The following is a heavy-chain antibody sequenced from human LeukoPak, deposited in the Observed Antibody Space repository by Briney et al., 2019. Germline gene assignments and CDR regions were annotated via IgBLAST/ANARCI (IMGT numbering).Heavy chain of an antibody. CDR2: INPNSGGT. V-gene: IGHV1-2*02. CDR3: AIALQFGTFDY. D-gene: IGHD5-24*01. J-gene: IGHJ4*02. CDR1: GYTFTGCY. Sequence: ASVKVSCKASGYTFTGCYMHWVRQAPGQGLEWMGWINPNSGGTNYAQKFQGRVTMTRDTSISTAYMELSRLRSDDTAVYFCAIALQFGTFDYWGQGTLVTVSS.